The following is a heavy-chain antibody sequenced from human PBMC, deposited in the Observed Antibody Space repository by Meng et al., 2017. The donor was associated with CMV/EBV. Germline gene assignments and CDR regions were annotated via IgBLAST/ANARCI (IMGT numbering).Heavy chain of an antibody. J-gene: IGHJ6*02. CDR3: ARMGYCTNGVCYGMDV. Sequence: GESLKISCAASGFTFSSYDMHWVRQATGKGLEWVSAIGTAGDTYYPGSVKGRFTISRENAKNSLYLQMNSLRAGDTAVYYCARMGYCTNGVCYGMDVWGQGTTVTVSS. V-gene: IGHV3-13*01. CDR2: IGTAGDT. D-gene: IGHD2-8*01. CDR1: GFTFSSYD.